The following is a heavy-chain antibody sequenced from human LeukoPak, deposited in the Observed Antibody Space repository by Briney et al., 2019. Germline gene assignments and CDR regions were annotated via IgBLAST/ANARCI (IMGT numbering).Heavy chain of an antibody. CDR1: GFTFSSSV. D-gene: IGHD3-10*01. V-gene: IGHV3-33*01. CDR3: ARQRGGFGGNYYYYMDV. J-gene: IGHJ6*03. Sequence: PGGSLRLSCAASGFTFSSSVMHWVRQAPGKGLEWVAVIWFDGSNKYYADYVKGRFTISRDNSKNTLYLQMNSLRAEDTAVYYCARQRGGFGGNYYYYMDVWGKGTTVTVSS. CDR2: IWFDGSNK.